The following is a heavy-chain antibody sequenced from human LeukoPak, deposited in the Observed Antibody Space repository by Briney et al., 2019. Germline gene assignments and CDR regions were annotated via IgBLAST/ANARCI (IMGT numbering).Heavy chain of an antibody. CDR3: AELGITMIGGV. Sequence: PGGSLRLSCAASGFTFSSYSMLWVRQAPGKGLEWVSYISSSGSTIYYADSVKGRFTISSDNAKNSLYLQMNSLRAEDTAVYYWAELGITMIGGVWGKGTTVTISS. CDR2: ISSSGSTI. V-gene: IGHV3-48*04. D-gene: IGHD3-10*02. CDR1: GFTFSSYS. J-gene: IGHJ6*04.